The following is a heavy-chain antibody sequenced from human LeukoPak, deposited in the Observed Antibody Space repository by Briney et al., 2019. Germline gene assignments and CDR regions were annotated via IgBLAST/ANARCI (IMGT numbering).Heavy chain of an antibody. CDR3: ARDENEYISGYYLAY. Sequence: PGRSLRLSCAASGFTFSSHGMHWVRQAPGKGLEWVAVIWYDGSNKYYADSVKGRFTISRDNSKNTVHLQMNRLSAEDTAVYYCARDENEYISGYYLAYWGQGALVTVSA. CDR1: GFTFSSHG. CDR2: IWYDGSNK. J-gene: IGHJ4*02. D-gene: IGHD3-22*01. V-gene: IGHV3-33*01.